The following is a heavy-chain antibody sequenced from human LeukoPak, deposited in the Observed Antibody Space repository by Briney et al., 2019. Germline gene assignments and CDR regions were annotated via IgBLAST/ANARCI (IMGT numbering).Heavy chain of an antibody. V-gene: IGHV3-21*01. D-gene: IGHD3-22*01. CDR3: ARDYYDSSGYFPD. CDR1: GFTLRGYV. Sequence: GGSLSLSCEASGFTLRGYVMSWVRQAPGKGLEWVSAISGNFGDTYYADSVKGRFTISRDNAKNSLYLQMNSLRAEDTAVYYCARDYYDSSGYFPDWGQGTLVTVSS. CDR2: ISGNFGDT. J-gene: IGHJ4*02.